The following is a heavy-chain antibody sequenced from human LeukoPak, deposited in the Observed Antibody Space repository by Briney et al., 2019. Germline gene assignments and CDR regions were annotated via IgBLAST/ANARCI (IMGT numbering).Heavy chain of an antibody. CDR3: ARDRADYYDSSGDTYFDY. V-gene: IGHV1-69*13. Sequence: SVKVSCKVSGGPFSGHGISWVRQAPGQGLEWMGGIIPIFGTANYAQKFQGRVTITADESTSTAYMELSSLRSEDTAVYYCARDRADYYDSSGDTYFDYWGQGTLVTVSS. D-gene: IGHD3-22*01. CDR1: GGPFSGHG. J-gene: IGHJ4*02. CDR2: IIPIFGTA.